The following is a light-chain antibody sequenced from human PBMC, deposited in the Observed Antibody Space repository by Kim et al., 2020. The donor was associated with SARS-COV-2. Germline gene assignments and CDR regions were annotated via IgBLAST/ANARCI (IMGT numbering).Light chain of an antibody. V-gene: IGKV1-5*03. CDR2: KAS. CDR3: QQYNSYWT. CDR1: QSISWW. J-gene: IGKJ1*01. Sequence: DIQMTQSPSTLSASVGDSVTITCRASQSISWWLAWYQQKPGKAPKLLIYKASTLESGVPSRFSGSGSGTEFTLTISSLQPDDFATYYCQQYNSYWTFGQGTKVDIK.